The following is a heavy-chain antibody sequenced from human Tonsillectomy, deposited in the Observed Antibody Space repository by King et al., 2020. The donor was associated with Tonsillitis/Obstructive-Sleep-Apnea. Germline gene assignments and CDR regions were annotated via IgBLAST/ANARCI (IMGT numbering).Heavy chain of an antibody. J-gene: IGHJ4*02. V-gene: IGHV3-9*01. Sequence: VQLVESGGGLVQPGRSLRLSCAASGFTFNDYAMHWVRQAPGKGLEWVSGMSWNSDIIGYADSVKGRFTISRDDAKNSLYLQMNSLRPEDTALYYCAKGYCSNTSCQSHYYWGQGTLVTVSS. D-gene: IGHD2-2*01. CDR2: MSWNSDII. CDR1: GFTFNDYA. CDR3: AKGYCSNTSCQSHYY.